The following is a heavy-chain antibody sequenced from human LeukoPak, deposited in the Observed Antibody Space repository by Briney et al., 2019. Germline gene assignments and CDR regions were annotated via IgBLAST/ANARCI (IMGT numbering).Heavy chain of an antibody. Sequence: GGSLRLSCAASGFTVSSNYMSWVRQAPGKGLEWVSVIYSGGSTYYADSVKGRFTISRDNSKNTLYLQMNSLRAEDTAVYYCAGQAGSSSWYFYYWGQGTLVTVSS. CDR3: AGQAGSSSWYFYY. CDR2: IYSGGST. CDR1: GFTVSSNY. V-gene: IGHV3-53*01. D-gene: IGHD6-13*01. J-gene: IGHJ4*02.